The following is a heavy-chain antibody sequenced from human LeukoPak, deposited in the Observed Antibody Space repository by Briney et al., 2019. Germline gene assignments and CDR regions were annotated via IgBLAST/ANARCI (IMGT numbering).Heavy chain of an antibody. J-gene: IGHJ4*02. CDR2: VHSSGST. D-gene: IGHD1-26*01. V-gene: IGHV4-59*02. CDR3: ARDIRTVGATLYFDY. Sequence: SETLSLTCTVSGASVTTYYWGWIRQSPGKELEWIANVHSSGSTFYNPSLKSRVTISIDTSKNQFSLKLTSVTTADTAVYYCARDIRTVGATLYFDYWGQGTLLTVSS. CDR1: GASVTTYY.